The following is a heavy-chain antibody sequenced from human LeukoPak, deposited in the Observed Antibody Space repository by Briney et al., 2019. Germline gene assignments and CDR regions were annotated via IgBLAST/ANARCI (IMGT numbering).Heavy chain of an antibody. J-gene: IGHJ1*01. D-gene: IGHD6-6*01. CDR1: GVSISTYY. CDR2: IYHSGST. CDR3: ARGGAARLHFQN. Sequence: PSETLSLTCTVSGVSISTYYWNWIRQPPGKGLGWIGYIYHSGSTNYNPSLQSRVTISVDTSKNQFSLNLNSVTAADTAVYYCARGGAARLHFQNWGQGTLVTVSS. V-gene: IGHV4-59*13.